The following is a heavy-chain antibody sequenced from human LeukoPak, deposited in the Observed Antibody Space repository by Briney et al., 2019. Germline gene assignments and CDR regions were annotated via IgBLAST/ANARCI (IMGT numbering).Heavy chain of an antibody. Sequence: PGGSLRLSCAASGFTFSTYGMHWVRQAPDKGLEWVALIRYDESNKYYADSVKGRFTISRDNSKSTLYLQMNSLRAEDTAVYYCASRRVVSPYCFDYWGQGTLVTVSS. V-gene: IGHV3-30*02. D-gene: IGHD3-22*01. CDR3: ASRRVVSPYCFDY. CDR2: IRYDESNK. CDR1: GFTFSTYG. J-gene: IGHJ4*02.